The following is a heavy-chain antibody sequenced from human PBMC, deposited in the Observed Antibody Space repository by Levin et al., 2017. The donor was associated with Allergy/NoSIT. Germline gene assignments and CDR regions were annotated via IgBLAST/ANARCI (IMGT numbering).Heavy chain of an antibody. CDR1: GFTFSSYG. CDR3: ARDRGGPDFTIYYGMDV. J-gene: IGHJ6*02. Sequence: GGSLRLSCAASGFTFSSYGMHWVRQAPGKGLEWVAVIWYDGSNKYYADSVKGRFTISRDNSKNTLYLQMNSLRAEDTAVYYCARDRGGPDFTIYYGMDVWGQGTTVTVSS. D-gene: IGHD5-24*01. V-gene: IGHV3-33*01. CDR2: IWYDGSNK.